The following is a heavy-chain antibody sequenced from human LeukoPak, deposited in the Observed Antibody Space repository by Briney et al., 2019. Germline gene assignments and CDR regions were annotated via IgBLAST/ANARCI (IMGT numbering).Heavy chain of an antibody. V-gene: IGHV4-59*01. Sequence: SETLSLTCTVSGGSISSYYWSWIRQPPGKGLEWIGYIYYSGSTNCNPSLKSRVTISVDTSKNQFSLKLSSVTAADTAVYYCARDAHSYSSGWYTHFDYWSQGTLVTVSS. CDR3: ARDAHSYSSGWYTHFDY. J-gene: IGHJ4*02. D-gene: IGHD6-19*01. CDR2: IYYSGST. CDR1: GGSISSYY.